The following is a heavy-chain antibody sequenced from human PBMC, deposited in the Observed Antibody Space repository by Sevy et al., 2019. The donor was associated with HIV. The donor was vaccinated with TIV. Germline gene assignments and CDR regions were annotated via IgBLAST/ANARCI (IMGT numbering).Heavy chain of an antibody. D-gene: IGHD3-22*01. CDR2: ISGSGGST. Sequence: GGSLRLSCAASGFTFSSYAMSWVRQAPGKGLEWVSAISGSGGSTYYADSVKGRFTISRDNSKNTLYLQMNSLRAEDTAVYYCAKGRYDSSGYRLPYFDYWGQGTLVTVSS. CDR1: GFTFSSYA. V-gene: IGHV3-23*01. CDR3: AKGRYDSSGYRLPYFDY. J-gene: IGHJ4*02.